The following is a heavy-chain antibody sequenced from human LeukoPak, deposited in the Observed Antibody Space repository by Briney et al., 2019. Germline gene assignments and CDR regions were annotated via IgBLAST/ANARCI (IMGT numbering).Heavy chain of an antibody. CDR1: GGTFSSYA. CDR3: ARGALLWFGGLWRRYYYYYMDV. CDR2: IIPIFGTA. Sequence: SVKVSCKASGGTFSSYAISWVRQAPGQGLEWMGGIIPIFGTANYAQKFQGRVTMTRNTSISTAYMELSSLRSEDTAVYYCARGALLWFGGLWRRYYYYYMDVWGKGTTVTISS. J-gene: IGHJ6*03. V-gene: IGHV1-69*05. D-gene: IGHD3-10*01.